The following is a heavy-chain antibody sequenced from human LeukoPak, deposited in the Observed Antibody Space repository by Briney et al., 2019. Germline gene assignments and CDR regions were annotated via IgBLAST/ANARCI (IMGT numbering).Heavy chain of an antibody. D-gene: IGHD1-26*01. CDR3: ARDGVGAIYYYYYYYMDV. J-gene: IGHJ6*03. CDR2: IWYDGSNK. Sequence: GGSLRLSCAASGFTFSSYGMHWVRQAPGKGLEWVAVIWYDGSNKYYADSVKGRFTISRDNSKNTLYLQMNSLRADDTAVYYCARDGVGAIYYYYYYYMDVWGKGTTVTVSS. CDR1: GFTFSSYG. V-gene: IGHV3-33*01.